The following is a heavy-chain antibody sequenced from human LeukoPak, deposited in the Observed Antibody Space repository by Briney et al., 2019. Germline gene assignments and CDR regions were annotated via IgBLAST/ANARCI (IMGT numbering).Heavy chain of an antibody. D-gene: IGHD3-16*01. CDR3: AKVLRGTGNWFDP. CDR1: GGSISSGGYY. J-gene: IGHJ5*02. Sequence: SETLSLTCTVSGGSISSGGYYWGWIRQYPGKGLEWIGSIYYSGSTYYNPSLKSRLTISVDTSNNQFSLNLSSVTAADTAAYYCAKVLRGTGNWFDPWGQGTLVTVSS. V-gene: IGHV4-31*03. CDR2: IYYSGST.